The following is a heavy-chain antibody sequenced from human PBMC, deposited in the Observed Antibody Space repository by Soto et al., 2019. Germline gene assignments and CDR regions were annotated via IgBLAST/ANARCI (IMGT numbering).Heavy chain of an antibody. J-gene: IGHJ6*02. V-gene: IGHV4-30-2*06. Sequence: LALTCTVSGGSITSGGYSWTWIRQSPGKGLEWIGYTYQSGGAYYNPSLKSRVTISVDRSKNQFSLNLTSVTAADTAVYYCARDYYGMDVWGQGTTVTVSS. CDR3: ARDYYGMDV. CDR2: TYQSGGA. CDR1: GGSITSGGYS.